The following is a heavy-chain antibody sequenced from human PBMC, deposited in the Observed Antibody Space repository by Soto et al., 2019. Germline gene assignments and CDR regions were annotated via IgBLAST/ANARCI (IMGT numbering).Heavy chain of an antibody. CDR3: ARCMGFDGSGYAFFDS. Sequence: EVQLVESGGGLVKPGGSLRLSCAASGFTFSGHTINWVRQAPGKGLEWVSSVSSSSSYIYYSDSVKGRFTVSRDNAEQSLYLQMNSLRAEDKAIYYCARCMGFDGSGYAFFDSWGQGTLVTVSS. J-gene: IGHJ4*02. V-gene: IGHV3-21*01. D-gene: IGHD3-10*01. CDR2: VSSSSSYI. CDR1: GFTFSGHT.